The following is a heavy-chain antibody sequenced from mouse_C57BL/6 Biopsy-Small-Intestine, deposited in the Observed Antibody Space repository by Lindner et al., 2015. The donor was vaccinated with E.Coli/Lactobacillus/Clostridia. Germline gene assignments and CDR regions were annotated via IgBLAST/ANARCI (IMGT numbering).Heavy chain of an antibody. Sequence: VQLQESGAELARPGASVKMSCKASGYTFTSYTMHWVKQRPGQGLEWIGYINPSSGYTKYNQKFKDKATLAADKSSSTAYMQLSSLTSEDSAVYYCARIYDGYYVWFVYWGQGTLVTVSA. CDR3: ARIYDGYYVWFVY. V-gene: IGHV1-4*01. D-gene: IGHD2-3*01. CDR2: INPSSGYT. CDR1: GYTFTSYT. J-gene: IGHJ3*01.